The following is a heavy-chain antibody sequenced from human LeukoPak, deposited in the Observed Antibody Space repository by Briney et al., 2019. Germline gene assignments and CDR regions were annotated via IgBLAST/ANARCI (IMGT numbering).Heavy chain of an antibody. CDR3: ALQKLWYGEVAVDY. Sequence: SETLTLTCAVYGGTLSGYYWSWIRQPPGKGLEWIGEINHSGSTNYNPSLKSRVTILVGTSKNQSVLKLSSVTAAATAVYYCALQKLWYGEVAVDYWGQGTLVTVSS. CDR1: GGTLSGYY. CDR2: INHSGST. V-gene: IGHV4-34*08. J-gene: IGHJ4*02. D-gene: IGHD3-10*01.